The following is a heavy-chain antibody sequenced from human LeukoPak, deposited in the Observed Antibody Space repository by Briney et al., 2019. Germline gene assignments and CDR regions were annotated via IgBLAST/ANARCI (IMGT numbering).Heavy chain of an antibody. J-gene: IGHJ6*03. V-gene: IGHV3-21*01. CDR1: GFTFSSYS. CDR3: ARNFLPGDYYYYMDV. CDR2: ISSSSSYI. D-gene: IGHD3-3*01. Sequence: PGGSLSFSCAASGFTFSSYSMNWVRQAPGKGLEWFSSISSSSSYIYYADSVKGRFTISRDNAKNSLYLQMNSLRAEDTAVYYCARNFLPGDYYYYMDVWGKGTTVTVSS.